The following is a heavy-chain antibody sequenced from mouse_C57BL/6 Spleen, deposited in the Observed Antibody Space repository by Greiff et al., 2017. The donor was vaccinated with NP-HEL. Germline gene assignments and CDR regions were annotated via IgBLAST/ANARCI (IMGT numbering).Heavy chain of an antibody. CDR1: GYTFTSYW. J-gene: IGHJ4*01. V-gene: IGHV1-53*01. CDR2: INPSNGGT. D-gene: IGHD1-1*01. Sequence: QVQLQQPWTELVKPGASVKLSCKASGYTFTSYWMHWVKQRPGQGLEWIGNINPSNGGTNYNEKFKSKATLTVDKSSSTAYMQLSSLTSEDSAVYYCAEGHYAFYYAMDYWGQGTSVTVSS. CDR3: AEGHYAFYYAMDY.